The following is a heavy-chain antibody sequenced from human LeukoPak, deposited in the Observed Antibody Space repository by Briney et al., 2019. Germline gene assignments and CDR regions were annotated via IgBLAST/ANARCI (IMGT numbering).Heavy chain of an antibody. D-gene: IGHD2-21*02. Sequence: SQTLSLTCTVPGGSISSGGYYRSWVRQHPGKGLEWIGYIYYSGSTYYNPSLKSRVTISVDTSKNQFSLKLSSVTAADTAVYYCARAAHIVVVTAIYYFDYWGQGTLVTVSS. CDR3: ARAAHIVVVTAIYYFDY. V-gene: IGHV4-31*03. J-gene: IGHJ4*02. CDR2: IYYSGST. CDR1: GGSISSGGYY.